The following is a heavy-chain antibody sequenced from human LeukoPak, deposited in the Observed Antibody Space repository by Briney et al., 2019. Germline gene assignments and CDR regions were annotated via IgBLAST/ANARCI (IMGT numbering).Heavy chain of an antibody. Sequence: SETLSLTCAVYGGSFSGYYWSWIRQPPGKGLEWIGEINHSGSTNYNPSLKSRVTISVDTSKNQFSLRLSSVTAADTAVYYCARDSGVVVFDYWGQGTLVTVSS. D-gene: IGHD3-22*01. V-gene: IGHV4-34*01. CDR2: INHSGST. J-gene: IGHJ4*02. CDR3: ARDSGVVVFDY. CDR1: GGSFSGYY.